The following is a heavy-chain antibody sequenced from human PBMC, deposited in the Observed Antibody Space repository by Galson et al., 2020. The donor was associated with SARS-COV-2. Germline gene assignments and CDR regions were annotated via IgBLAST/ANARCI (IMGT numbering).Heavy chain of an antibody. D-gene: IGHD6-19*01. J-gene: IGHJ4*02. Sequence: GGSLRLSCAASGFTFNNYGMHWVRQAPGKGLDWVAVIRYDGINTYYADSLKGRFTISRDNSKNTLFLQMNSLRVEDTAVYYCVRGPSNSGWFYFDSWGQGTLVTVSS. CDR3: VRGPSNSGWFYFDS. CDR1: GFTFNNYG. CDR2: IRYDGINT. V-gene: IGHV3-33*01.